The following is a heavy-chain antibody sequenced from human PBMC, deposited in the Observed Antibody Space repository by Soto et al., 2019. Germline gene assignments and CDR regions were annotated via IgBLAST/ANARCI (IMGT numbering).Heavy chain of an antibody. V-gene: IGHV1-69*13. CDR1: GGTVSSYA. J-gene: IGHJ6*02. D-gene: IGHD6-13*01. CDR3: AREIVDSSSWYDAYGMDV. CDR2: IIPIFGTA. Sequence: GASVKVSCKASGGTVSSYAISCVRRAPGQGLEWMGGIIPIFGTANYAQKFQGRVTITADESTSTAYMELSSLRSEDTAVYYCAREIVDSSSWYDAYGMDVWGQGTTVTV.